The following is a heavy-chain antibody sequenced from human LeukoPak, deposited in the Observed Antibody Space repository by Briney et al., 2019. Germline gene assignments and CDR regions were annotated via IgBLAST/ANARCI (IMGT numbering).Heavy chain of an antibody. CDR2: ITSDSRGI. V-gene: IGHV3-NL1*01. Sequence: SGGTLRLSCVASGFTYSHYGMNWVRQAPGKGLEWVSGITSDSRGIYYADSVKGRFTIYRDDSKNTLYVQMNSLRAEDTAVYYCARVRGDYFEYWGQGTLVTVSS. J-gene: IGHJ4*02. CDR1: GFTYSHYG. CDR3: ARVRGDYFEY. D-gene: IGHD3-16*01.